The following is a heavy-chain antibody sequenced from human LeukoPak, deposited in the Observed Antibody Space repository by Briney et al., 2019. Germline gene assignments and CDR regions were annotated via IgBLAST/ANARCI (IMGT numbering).Heavy chain of an antibody. CDR2: IWYDGSNK. J-gene: IGHJ4*02. CDR1: GFTFSSYG. V-gene: IGHV3-33*01. D-gene: IGHD5-24*01. CDR3: ARGSEATITWSFDY. Sequence: GRSLRLSCAASGFTFSSYGMHWVRQAPGKGLEWVAVIWYDGSNKYYADYVKGRFTISRDNSKNTVYLQMNSLRAEDTAVYYCARGSEATITWSFDYWGQGTLVTVSS.